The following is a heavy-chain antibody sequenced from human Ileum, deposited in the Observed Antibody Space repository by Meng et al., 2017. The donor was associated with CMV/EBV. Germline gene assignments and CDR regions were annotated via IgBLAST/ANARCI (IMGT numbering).Heavy chain of an antibody. CDR2: IWYDGRNE. D-gene: IGHD3-10*01. J-gene: IGHJ4*02. CDR3: ASFYGSGAS. Sequence: GGSLRLSCAASGFSFFTYGLHWVRQAPGKGLEWVAVIWYDGRNEFSADSVKGRITISRDNSKNTLYLQMNSLRAEDTAVYYCASFYGSGASWGQGTLVTVSS. CDR1: GFSFFTYG. V-gene: IGHV3-30*02.